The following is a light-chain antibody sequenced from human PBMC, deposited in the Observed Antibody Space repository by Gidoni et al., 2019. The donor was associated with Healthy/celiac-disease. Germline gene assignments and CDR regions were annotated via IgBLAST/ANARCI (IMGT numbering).Light chain of an antibody. CDR1: QSVSSSY. J-gene: IGKJ3*01. CDR2: GAS. V-gene: IGKV3-20*01. Sequence: EIVLTQSPGTLSLSPGERATLSCRASQSVSSSYLAWSQQKPGQAPRLLIYGASSRATGIPDRFSGSGSGTDFTLTISRLEPEDFAVYYCQQYGSSPPITFGPGTKVDIK. CDR3: QQYGSSPPIT.